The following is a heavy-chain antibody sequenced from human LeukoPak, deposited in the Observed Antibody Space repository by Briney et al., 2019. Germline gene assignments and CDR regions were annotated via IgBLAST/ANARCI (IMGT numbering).Heavy chain of an antibody. J-gene: IGHJ4*02. Sequence: SETLSLTCAVYGGSFSGYYWRWIRQPPGKGLEWIGEINHSGSTNYNPSLKSRVTISVDTSKNQFSLKLSSVTAADTAVYYCARVGRRYCSSTSCYTGYWGQGTLVTVSS. V-gene: IGHV4-34*01. CDR1: GGSFSGYY. CDR2: INHSGST. D-gene: IGHD2-2*02. CDR3: ARVGRRYCSSTSCYTGY.